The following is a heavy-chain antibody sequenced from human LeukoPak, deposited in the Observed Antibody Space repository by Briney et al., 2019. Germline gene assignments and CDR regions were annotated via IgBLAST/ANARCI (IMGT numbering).Heavy chain of an antibody. J-gene: IGHJ6*03. D-gene: IGHD6-13*01. CDR1: GFTFSTSA. CDR3: SSMDV. Sequence: GGSLRLSCAASGFTFSTSAMSWVRQAPGKGLEWVSGISGSGGSTYYADSLKGRFTISRDNSKNALYLQMNSLRAEDTAVYYCSSMDVWGKGTMVTVSS. CDR2: ISGSGGST. V-gene: IGHV3-23*01.